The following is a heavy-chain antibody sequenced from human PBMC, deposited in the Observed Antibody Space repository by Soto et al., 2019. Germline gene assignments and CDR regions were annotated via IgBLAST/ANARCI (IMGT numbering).Heavy chain of an antibody. CDR3: ARGYTGPGGKRWDGAFDI. CDR1: GGTFSSYA. Sequence: SVKVSCKASGGTFSSYAISWVRQAPGQGLEWMGGIIPIFGTANYAQKFQGRVTITADESTSTAYMELSSLRSEDTAVYYCARGYTGPGGKRWDGAFDIWGQGTMVTV. J-gene: IGHJ3*02. CDR2: IIPIFGTA. D-gene: IGHD2-15*01. V-gene: IGHV1-69*13.